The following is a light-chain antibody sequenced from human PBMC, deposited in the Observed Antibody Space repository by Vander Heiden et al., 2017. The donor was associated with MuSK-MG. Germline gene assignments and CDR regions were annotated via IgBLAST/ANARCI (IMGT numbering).Light chain of an antibody. J-gene: IGLJ1*01. CDR1: SSDVGGYNY. Sequence: QSALTQPPSASGSPGQSVTISCTGTSSDVGGYNYVSWYQQHPGKALKLMIYEVSKRPSGVPDRFSGSKSGNTASLTVSGLQAEDEADYYCSSYAGTYVFGTGTKVTVL. CDR2: EVS. CDR3: SSYAGTYV. V-gene: IGLV2-8*01.